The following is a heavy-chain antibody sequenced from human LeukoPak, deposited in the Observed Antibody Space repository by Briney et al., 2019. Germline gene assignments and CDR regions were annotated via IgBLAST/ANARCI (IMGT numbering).Heavy chain of an antibody. Sequence: SETLSLTCTVSGGSISSSSYYWGWIRQPPGKGLEWIGSIYYSGSTYYNPSLKSRVTISVDTSKNQFSLKLSSVTAADTAVYYCARVSVAVAGTGGGAFDIWGQGTMVTVSS. D-gene: IGHD6-19*01. CDR1: GGSISSSSYY. J-gene: IGHJ3*02. V-gene: IGHV4-39*07. CDR2: IYYSGST. CDR3: ARVSVAVAGTGGGAFDI.